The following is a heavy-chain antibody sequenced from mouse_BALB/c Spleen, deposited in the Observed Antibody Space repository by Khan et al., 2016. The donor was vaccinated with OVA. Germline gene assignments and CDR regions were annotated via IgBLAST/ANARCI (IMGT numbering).Heavy chain of an antibody. CDR3: ARGGAALYRNDGGAMDY. CDR1: GYTFTTAG. V-gene: IGHV9-4*02. J-gene: IGHJ4*01. CDR2: INTHSGVP. D-gene: IGHD2-12*01. Sequence: QIQLVQSGPELKKPGETVRISCKASGYTFTTAGMQWVQKMPGKGLKWIGWINTHSGVPKYAEDFKGRFVFSLETSASTAYLQITNLKNEDTATYFGARGGAALYRNDGGAMDYWGQGTSVTVSS.